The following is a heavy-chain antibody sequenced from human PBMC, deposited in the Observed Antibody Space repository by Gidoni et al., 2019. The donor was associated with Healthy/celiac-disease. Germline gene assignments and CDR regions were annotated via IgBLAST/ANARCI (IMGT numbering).Heavy chain of an antibody. CDR3: AKEPRNYGGNTQFDY. CDR2: SSGSGGST. CDR1: GFAFSSYA. D-gene: IGHD4-17*01. J-gene: IGHJ4*02. V-gene: IGHV3-23*01. Sequence: EVQRLESGGGLVQPGGSLRLSCAVSGFAFSSYAMSWVRQAPGKGLEWVSASSGSGGSTYYADSVKGRFTISRDNSKNTLYLQMNSLRAEDTAVYYCAKEPRNYGGNTQFDYWGQGTLVTVSS.